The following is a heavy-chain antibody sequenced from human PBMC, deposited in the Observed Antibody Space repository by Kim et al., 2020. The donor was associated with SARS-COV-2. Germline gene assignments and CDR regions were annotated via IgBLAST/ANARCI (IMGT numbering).Heavy chain of an antibody. Sequence: KKHKAHPVKGRFIVSRDNSNNTLYLQVNSLKSEDTADYYCAGDFTAGYFDYWGQGTLVTVSS. J-gene: IGHJ4*02. V-gene: IGHV3-30*07. CDR3: AGDFTAGYFDY. D-gene: IGHD2-21*02. CDR2: KK.